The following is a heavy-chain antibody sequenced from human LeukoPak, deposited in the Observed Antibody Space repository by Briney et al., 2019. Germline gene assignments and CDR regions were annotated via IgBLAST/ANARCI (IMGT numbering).Heavy chain of an antibody. CDR1: GLTVSSNY. Sequence: GGSLRLSCAASGLTVSSNYMSWVRQAPGKGLEWVSVIYSGGSTYYTDSVKGRFTISRDNSKNTLYLQMNSLRAEDTAVYYCAGSGWTIGGFDYWGQGTLVTVSS. D-gene: IGHD6-19*01. CDR3: AGSGWTIGGFDY. CDR2: IYSGGST. J-gene: IGHJ4*02. V-gene: IGHV3-66*01.